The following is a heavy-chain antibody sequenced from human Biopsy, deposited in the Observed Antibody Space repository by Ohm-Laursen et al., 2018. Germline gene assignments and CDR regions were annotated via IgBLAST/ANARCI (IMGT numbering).Heavy chain of an antibody. V-gene: IGHV1-69*04. CDR2: IISMVGTP. D-gene: IGHD2/OR15-2a*01. J-gene: IGHJ6*01. CDR1: GGTFNIYG. CDR3: ARDKTVLNYYFASDV. Sequence: SSVKVSCKASGGTFNIYGITWVRQAPGQGLEWVGRIISMVGTPKYAQKFQGRATITVDKSTSTAYLDLSSLKSEDTAVYYCARDKTVLNYYFASDVWGQGTTVTVSS.